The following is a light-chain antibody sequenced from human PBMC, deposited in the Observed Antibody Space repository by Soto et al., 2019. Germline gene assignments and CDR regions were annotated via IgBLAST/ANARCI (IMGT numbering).Light chain of an antibody. CDR3: QVWDNVDDHIYV. CDR2: DNS. Sequence: ELTXPPSVSVAPGQTATISCGENNIDSRTVHWYQQKPGQAPLLVVYDNSFRPSGIPNRFSGSNSGNTATLTISRVEAGDEADYYCQVWDNVDDHIYVLGTGTKVTVL. CDR1: NIDSRT. V-gene: IGLV3-21*02. J-gene: IGLJ1*01.